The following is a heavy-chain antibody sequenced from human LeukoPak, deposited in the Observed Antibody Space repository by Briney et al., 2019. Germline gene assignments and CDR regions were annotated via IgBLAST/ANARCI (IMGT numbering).Heavy chain of an antibody. D-gene: IGHD1-26*01. J-gene: IGHJ4*02. Sequence: ASVKVSCKASGYTFTSYYMHWVRQAPGQGLEWMGIINPSGGSTSYAQKFQGRVTMTRDTSTSTAYMELSSLRSEDTAVYYCASTPHPIVGATAFDYWGQGTLVTVSS. V-gene: IGHV1-46*01. CDR2: INPSGGST. CDR1: GYTFTSYY. CDR3: ASTPHPIVGATAFDY.